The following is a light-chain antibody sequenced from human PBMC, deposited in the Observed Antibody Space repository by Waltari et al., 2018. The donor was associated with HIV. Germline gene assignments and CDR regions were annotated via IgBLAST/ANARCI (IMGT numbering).Light chain of an antibody. Sequence: QSVLTQPPSVSAAPGQKVAISCSVSSSNIGTDYVSWYQHVPGSAPKLLIDDNDKRPSGTPDRFSGSKSGTSATLDITGLQTGDGADYYCGTWDHSLGGGVFGGGTKLTVL. CDR2: DND. CDR1: SSNIGTDY. J-gene: IGLJ3*02. V-gene: IGLV1-51*01. CDR3: GTWDHSLGGGV.